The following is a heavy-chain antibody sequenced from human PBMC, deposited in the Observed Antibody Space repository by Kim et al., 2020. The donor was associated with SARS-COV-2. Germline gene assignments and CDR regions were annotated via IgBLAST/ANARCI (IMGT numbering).Heavy chain of an antibody. Sequence: GGSLRLSCAASGFTFSSYAMSWVRQAPGKGLEWVSAISGSGGSTNYADSVKGRFTISRDNSKNTLYLQMNSLRAEDTAVYYCAKGSTITIVGVVISDFDYWGQGTLVTVSS. CDR1: GFTFSSYA. V-gene: IGHV3-23*01. CDR3: AKGSTITIVGVVISDFDY. J-gene: IGHJ4*02. D-gene: IGHD3-3*01. CDR2: ISGSGGST.